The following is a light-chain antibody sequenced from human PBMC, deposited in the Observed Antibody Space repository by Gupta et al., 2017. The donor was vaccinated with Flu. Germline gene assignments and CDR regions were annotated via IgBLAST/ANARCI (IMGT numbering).Light chain of an antibody. Sequence: ELVLTQSPGTLSLSPGERATLSCRASQSVSSSYLAWNQQKPGQAPRLLIYGASSRATGVPDRFSGSGSGTEFTLAISRREPEDFAVYYCQQEGSSPFTFGRGTKVEIK. J-gene: IGKJ4*01. CDR2: GAS. CDR1: QSVSSSY. V-gene: IGKV3-20*01. CDR3: QQEGSSPFT.